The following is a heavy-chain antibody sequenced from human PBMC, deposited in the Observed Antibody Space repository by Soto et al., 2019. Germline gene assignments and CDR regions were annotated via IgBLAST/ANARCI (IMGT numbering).Heavy chain of an antibody. Sequence: SETLSLTCTVSGGSISSYYWSWIRQPPGKGLEWIGYIYYSGSTNYNPSLKSRVTISVDTSKNQFSLKLSSVTAADTAVYYCAGTYYDILTGYYIGAFDIWGQGTMVTVSS. CDR2: IYYSGST. D-gene: IGHD3-9*01. CDR1: GGSISSYY. CDR3: AGTYYDILTGYYIGAFDI. V-gene: IGHV4-59*01. J-gene: IGHJ3*02.